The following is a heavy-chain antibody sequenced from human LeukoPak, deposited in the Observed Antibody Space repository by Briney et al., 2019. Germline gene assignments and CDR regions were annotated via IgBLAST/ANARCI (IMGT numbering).Heavy chain of an antibody. D-gene: IGHD1-26*01. CDR1: GYTFTSYG. CDR3: TRETGSYHGNDY. CDR2: INPNNGAT. J-gene: IGHJ4*02. V-gene: IGHV1-2*06. Sequence: EASVKVSCKASGYTFTSYGISWVRQAPGQGLEWMGRINPNNGATNYAQKLQGRVTITGDTSISTAYMELSSLRSDDTAVYYCTRETGSYHGNDYWGQGTLVTVSS.